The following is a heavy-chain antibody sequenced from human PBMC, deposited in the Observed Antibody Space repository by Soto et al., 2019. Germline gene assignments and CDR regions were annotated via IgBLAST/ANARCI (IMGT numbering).Heavy chain of an antibody. CDR2: MLYDGTNI. CDR1: GFSFSTFG. Sequence: VHLVESGGGVVQPGRSLRLSCAASGFSFSTFGMHWVRQAPGKGLEWLAGMLYDGTNIHYADSVKGRFTISRDSSKNTGYLEMNNLRAEDTAVYFCAKDDGTGSWGQGTLVTVSS. J-gene: IGHJ5*02. V-gene: IGHV3-30*18. CDR3: AKDDGTGS. D-gene: IGHD1-1*01.